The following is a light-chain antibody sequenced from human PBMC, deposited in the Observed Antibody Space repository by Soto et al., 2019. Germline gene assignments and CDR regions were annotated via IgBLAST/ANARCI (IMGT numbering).Light chain of an antibody. Sequence: DIQMTQSPSTLSASVGDRVTITCRASQSVDTCLAWYQQKPGKAPHLLIYKASSLETGVPSRFSGCGSVTEFTLTISSLQPDYFAASYCQQFYGYPWTFGQGTKVEIK. V-gene: IGKV1-5*03. CDR1: QSVDTC. CDR3: QQFYGYPWT. CDR2: KAS. J-gene: IGKJ1*01.